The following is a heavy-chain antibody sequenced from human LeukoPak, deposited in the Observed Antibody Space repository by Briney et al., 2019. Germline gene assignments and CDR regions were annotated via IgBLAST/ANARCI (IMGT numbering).Heavy chain of an antibody. CDR2: ISGSGGST. CDR1: GGSISSSN. Sequence: ETLSLTCAVSGGSISSSNWWSWVRQAPGKGLEWVSAISGSGGSTYYADSVKGRFTISRDNSKNTLYLQMNSLRAEDTAVYYCAKDLAIFSGSYYYWGQGTLVTVSS. D-gene: IGHD1-26*01. CDR3: AKDLAIFSGSYYY. J-gene: IGHJ4*02. V-gene: IGHV3-23*01.